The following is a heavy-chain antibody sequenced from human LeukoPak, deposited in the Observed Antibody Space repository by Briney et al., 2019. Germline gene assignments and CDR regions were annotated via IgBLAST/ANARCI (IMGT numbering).Heavy chain of an antibody. CDR3: ARGASSGFDS. CDR1: GFTVSSNS. J-gene: IGHJ4*02. CDR2: IYSDNT. V-gene: IGHV3-53*01. Sequence: GGSLRLSCTVSGFTVSSNSMSWVRQAPGKGLEWVSFIYSDNTHYSDSVKGRFTISRENAKNSLYLQMNSLRAGDTAVYYCARGASSGFDSWGQGTLVTVYS. D-gene: IGHD6-19*01.